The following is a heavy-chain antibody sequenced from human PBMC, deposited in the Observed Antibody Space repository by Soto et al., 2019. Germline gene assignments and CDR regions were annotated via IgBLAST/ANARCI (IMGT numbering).Heavy chain of an antibody. CDR2: IIPIFGTA. Sequence: QVQLVQSGAAVKKPGSSVKVSCKASGGTFSSYAISWVRQAPGQGLEWMGGIIPIFGTANYAQKFQGRVTITADESTSTAYMERGSLGAEDTAVYYCARELATTHYYYYYGMDVWGQGTTVTVSS. D-gene: IGHD5-12*01. CDR1: GGTFSSYA. CDR3: ARELATTHYYYYYGMDV. V-gene: IGHV1-69*12. J-gene: IGHJ6*02.